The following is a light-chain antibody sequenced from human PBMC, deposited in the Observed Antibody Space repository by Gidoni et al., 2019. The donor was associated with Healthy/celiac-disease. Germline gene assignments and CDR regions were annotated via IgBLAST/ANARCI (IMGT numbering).Light chain of an antibody. V-gene: IGLV2-8*01. CDR3: SSYTGTKSL. CDR2: EVT. Sequence: SASGSPGQSVTISCTGTSSDVGAYNYVSWYQQYPGKAPKLIIYEVTKRPSGVPDRFSGSKSGNTASLTVSGLQAEDDADYYCSSYTGTKSLFGGGTKLTVL. CDR1: SSDVGAYNY. J-gene: IGLJ3*02.